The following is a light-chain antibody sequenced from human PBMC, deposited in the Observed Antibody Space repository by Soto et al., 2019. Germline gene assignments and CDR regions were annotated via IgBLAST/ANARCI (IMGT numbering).Light chain of an antibody. V-gene: IGKV3-11*01. CDR2: DAS. CDR3: QQRTNWPGGT. J-gene: IGKJ1*01. CDR1: QSVSTY. Sequence: EIVLTQSPATLSLSPGERATLSCWASQSVSTYLGWYQQRPGQAPRLLIYDASNRATGIPARFSGSGSGTDFTLTISSLEPEDFAVYYCQQRTNWPGGTFGQGTKVEIK.